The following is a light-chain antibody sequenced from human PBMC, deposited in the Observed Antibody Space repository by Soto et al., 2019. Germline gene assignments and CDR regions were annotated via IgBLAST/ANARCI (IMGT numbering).Light chain of an antibody. CDR1: QTISNNY. V-gene: IGKV3-20*01. CDR2: AVS. Sequence: EIVLTQSPGTLTLSPGESAALSCRASQTISNNYLVWYRPKPGQAPRLLIYAVSSRAAGIPDRFSGSGSGTDFALTIARLEPEDSAVDYCQQHSNSPWTFGQGTRVEI. CDR3: QQHSNSPWT. J-gene: IGKJ1*01.